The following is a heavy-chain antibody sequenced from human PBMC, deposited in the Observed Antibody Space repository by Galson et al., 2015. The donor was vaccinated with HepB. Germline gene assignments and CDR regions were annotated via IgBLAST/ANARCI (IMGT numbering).Heavy chain of an antibody. D-gene: IGHD7-27*01. CDR2: INAGNGNT. V-gene: IGHV1-3*01. J-gene: IGHJ4*02. Sequence: SVKVSCKASGYTFTSYAMHWVRQAPGQRLEWMGWINAGNGNTKYSQKFQGRVTITRDTSASTAYMELSSLRSEDTAVYYCARARPSYNWGSGHYFDYWGQGTLVTVSS. CDR1: GYTFTSYA. CDR3: ARARPSYNWGSGHYFDY.